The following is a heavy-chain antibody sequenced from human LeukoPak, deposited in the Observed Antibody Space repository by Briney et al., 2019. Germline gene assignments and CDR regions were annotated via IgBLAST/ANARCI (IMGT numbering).Heavy chain of an antibody. J-gene: IGHJ4*02. CDR3: ARGIAAH. Sequence: GGSLRLSCAASGFTFSSYAMHWVRQAPGKGLEWVAVISYDGSNKYYADSVKGRFTISRDNSKNTLYLQMNSLRAEDTAVYYCARGIAAHWGQGTLVTVSP. V-gene: IGHV3-30-3*01. CDR2: ISYDGSNK. CDR1: GFTFSSYA. D-gene: IGHD6-6*01.